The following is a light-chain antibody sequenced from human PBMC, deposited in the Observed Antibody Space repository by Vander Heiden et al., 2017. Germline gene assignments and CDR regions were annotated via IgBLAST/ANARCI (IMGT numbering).Light chain of an antibody. V-gene: IGKV3-11*01. CDR2: DAS. CDR1: QSSGTY. CDR3: QQRYNWIT. Sequence: EIVMTQSPATLSLSPGERVTLACRASQSSGTYFAWYQHKPGQAPRLLIYDASNRATDIPARFSGSASGTDFTLIISSLEPEDLGVYYCQQRYNWITFGQGTRLEIK. J-gene: IGKJ5*01.